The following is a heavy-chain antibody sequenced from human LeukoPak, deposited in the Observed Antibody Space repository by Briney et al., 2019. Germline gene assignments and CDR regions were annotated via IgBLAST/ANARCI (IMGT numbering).Heavy chain of an antibody. CDR1: GGTFSSYA. Sequence: GASVKVSCKASGGTFSSYAISWVRQAPGQGPEWMGGIIPIFGTANYAQKFQGRVTITADESTSTAYMELSSLRSEDTAVYYCASPRRYAQWELLRTNILYYFDYWGQGTLVTVSS. J-gene: IGHJ4*02. V-gene: IGHV1-69*13. CDR2: IIPIFGTA. CDR3: ASPRRYAQWELLRTNILYYFDY. D-gene: IGHD1-26*01.